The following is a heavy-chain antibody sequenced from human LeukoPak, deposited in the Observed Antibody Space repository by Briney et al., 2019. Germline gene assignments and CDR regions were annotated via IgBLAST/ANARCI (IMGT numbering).Heavy chain of an antibody. CDR2: ISYDGSNK. Sequence: GQSLRLSCAASGFTFSSYAMHWVRQAPGKGLEWVAVISYDGSNKYYADSVKGRFTISRDNSKNTLYLQMNSLRAEDTAVYYCAREGLGPAFSAWFDPWGQGTLVTVSS. CDR3: AREGLGPAFSAWFDP. J-gene: IGHJ5*02. CDR1: GFTFSSYA. V-gene: IGHV3-30*04. D-gene: IGHD1-26*01.